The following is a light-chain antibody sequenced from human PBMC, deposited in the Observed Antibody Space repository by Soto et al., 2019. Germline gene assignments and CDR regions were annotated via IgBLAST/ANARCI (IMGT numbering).Light chain of an antibody. CDR2: DAS. CDR3: QQYENYWT. Sequence: DIQMTQSPSTLSASVGDRVTITCRASHNINDYLAWYQQKPGKSPKVLIYDASNFDSGVPSRFSGSGSGTEFSLTISNLQPDDCATYYCQQYENYWTFGQGTKVDNK. CDR1: HNINDY. V-gene: IGKV1-5*01. J-gene: IGKJ1*01.